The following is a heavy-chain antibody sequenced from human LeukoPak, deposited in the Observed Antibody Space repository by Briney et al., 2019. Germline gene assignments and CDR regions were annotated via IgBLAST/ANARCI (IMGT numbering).Heavy chain of an antibody. V-gene: IGHV1-2*02. CDR2: VYPATGGT. CDR1: GYTFTSYN. D-gene: IGHD2-21*01. CDR3: VRGAVIAHFDY. J-gene: IGHJ4*02. Sequence: ASVRVSCKASGYTFTSYNMHWVRQAPGQGLEWMGWVYPATGGTNYAQKFQGRVTMTTDTSISTAYMELRGLTSDDTAVYFCVRGAVIAHFDYWDQGTLATVSS.